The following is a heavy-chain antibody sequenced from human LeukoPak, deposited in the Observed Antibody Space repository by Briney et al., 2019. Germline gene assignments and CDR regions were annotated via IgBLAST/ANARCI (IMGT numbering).Heavy chain of an antibody. CDR3: AKDRLNFYESSGSYYKMKGDF. D-gene: IGHD3-10*01. V-gene: IGHV3-23*01. CDR2: ITSSGRTP. J-gene: IGHJ4*02. Sequence: PGESLRLSCEASGFTFNTHAMSWVRQAPGKGLEWVTSITSSGRTPFYTDSVRGRFIISRDNSKNPPYLQMNSLKGDDSAVYYCAKDRLNFYESSGSYYKMKGDFWGQGSLVTVSS. CDR1: GFTFNTHA.